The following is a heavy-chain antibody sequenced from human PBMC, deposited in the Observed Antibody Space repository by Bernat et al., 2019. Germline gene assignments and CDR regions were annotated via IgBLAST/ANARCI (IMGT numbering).Heavy chain of an antibody. CDR3: AKGLGGNGNFYYYMDV. D-gene: IGHD3-16*01. CDR1: GFTFRSYA. V-gene: IGHV3-23*01. CDR2: IGNSGAST. Sequence: EVQLLESGGGLVQPGGSLRLSCAASGFTFRSYAMSWVRQAPGKGLGWVSAIGNSGASTYYADPVRGRFTISWDNSKNTLFLEMNSLRAEDTAIYYCAKGLGGNGNFYYYMDVGGKGTTVTVSS. J-gene: IGHJ6*03.